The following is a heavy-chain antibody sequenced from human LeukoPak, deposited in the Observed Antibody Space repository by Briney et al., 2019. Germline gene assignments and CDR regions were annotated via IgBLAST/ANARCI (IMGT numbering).Heavy chain of an antibody. J-gene: IGHJ4*02. CDR2: IYPGDSDT. V-gene: IGHV5-51*01. D-gene: IGHD1-26*01. CDR3: ATYAGSPSGYFDY. Sequence: GEPLKISCKGSGYRFTTYWIGWVRQMPGKGLEWMGIIYPGDSDTRYSPSFQGQVTISADKSISTAYLQWSSLKASDTAMYYCATYAGSPSGYFDYWAQGTLVTVSS. CDR1: GYRFTTYW.